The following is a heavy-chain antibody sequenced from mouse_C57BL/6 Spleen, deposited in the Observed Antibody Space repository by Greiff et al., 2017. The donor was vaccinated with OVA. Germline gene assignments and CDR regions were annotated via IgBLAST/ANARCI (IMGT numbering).Heavy chain of an antibody. CDR2: INPNNGGT. CDR3: ARRNDYDEKYFDV. Sequence: EVQLQQSGPELVKPGASVKISCKASGYTFTDYYMNWVKQSHGKSLEWIGDINPNNGGTSYNQKFKGKATLTVDKSSSTAYMELRSLTSEDSAVYYCARRNDYDEKYFDVWGTGTTVTVSS. CDR1: GYTFTDYY. V-gene: IGHV1-26*01. D-gene: IGHD2-4*01. J-gene: IGHJ1*03.